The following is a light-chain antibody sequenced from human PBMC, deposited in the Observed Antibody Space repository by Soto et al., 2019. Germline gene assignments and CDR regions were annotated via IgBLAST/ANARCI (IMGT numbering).Light chain of an antibody. CDR1: SSDVGGYNY. J-gene: IGLJ2*01. CDR2: EVS. Sequence: QSVLTQPPSASGSPGQSVTISCTGTSSDVGGYNYVSWYQQHPGKVPKLMIYEVSKRPSGVPDRFSGSKSGNTASLTVSGLQAEDEADYYCCSYAGSSTLFGGGTKLTVL. V-gene: IGLV2-8*01. CDR3: CSYAGSSTL.